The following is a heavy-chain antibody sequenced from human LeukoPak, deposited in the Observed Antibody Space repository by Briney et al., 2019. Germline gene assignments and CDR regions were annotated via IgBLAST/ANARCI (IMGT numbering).Heavy chain of an antibody. CDR2: IYHTGNT. CDR1: GGSITSANW. V-gene: IGHV4-4*02. CDR3: ARDANGSDLHYYHMDV. D-gene: IGHD6-25*01. Sequence: KSSETLSLTCAVSGGSITSANWWSWVRQSPGQGLEWIGEIYHTGNTNYNPSLNSRVSISLDTSKNQFSLRLTSVTAADTAVYFCARDANGSDLHYYHMDVWGKGTTVTVSS. J-gene: IGHJ6*03.